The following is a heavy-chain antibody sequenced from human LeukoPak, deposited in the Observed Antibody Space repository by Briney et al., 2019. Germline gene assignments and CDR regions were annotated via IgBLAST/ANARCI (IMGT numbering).Heavy chain of an antibody. D-gene: IGHD3-3*01. Sequence: ASVKVSCKASGYTFTGNYMHWVRQAPGQGLEWMGWINPNSGGTNYAQKFQGRVTMTRDTSISTAYMELSRLRSDDTAVYYCARDRHYDFWSGYKHYYYYGMDVWGQGTTVTVSS. CDR2: INPNSGGT. CDR1: GYTFTGNY. J-gene: IGHJ6*02. CDR3: ARDRHYDFWSGYKHYYYYGMDV. V-gene: IGHV1-2*02.